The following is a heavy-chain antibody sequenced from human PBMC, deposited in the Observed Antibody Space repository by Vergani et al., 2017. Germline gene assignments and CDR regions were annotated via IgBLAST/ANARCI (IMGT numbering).Heavy chain of an antibody. D-gene: IGHD3-3*01. J-gene: IGHJ5*02. CDR1: GGSISSGGYY. CDR2: IYYSGST. Sequence: QVQLQESGPGLVKPSQTLSLTCAVSGGSISSGGYYWSWIRQPPGKGLEWIGYIYYSGSTNYNPSLKSRVTISVDTSKNQFSLKLSSVTAADTAVYYCARVYYDFWSGYYKGGWFDPWGQGTLVTVSS. V-gene: IGHV4-61*08. CDR3: ARVYYDFWSGYYKGGWFDP.